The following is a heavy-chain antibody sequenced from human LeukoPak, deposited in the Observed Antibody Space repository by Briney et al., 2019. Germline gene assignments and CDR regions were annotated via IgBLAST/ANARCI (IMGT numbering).Heavy chain of an antibody. D-gene: IGHD3-10*01. CDR1: GGSITSHF. V-gene: IGHV4-59*11. Sequence: MSSETLSLTCSVSGGSITSHFWSWIRQPPGKGLEWIGYIHYSGSTNYNPSLKSRVTISPDTSKNQLFLKLNSVTAADTAVYYCARLVWLGESTGSWFDSWGQGTLVAVSS. J-gene: IGHJ5*01. CDR2: IHYSGST. CDR3: ARLVWLGESTGSWFDS.